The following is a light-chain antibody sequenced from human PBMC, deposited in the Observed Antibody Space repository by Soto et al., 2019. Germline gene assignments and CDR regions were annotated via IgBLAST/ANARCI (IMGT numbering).Light chain of an antibody. CDR2: GAS. V-gene: IGKV3-20*01. CDR1: QNIYSN. CDR3: QQYGSSPRFT. Sequence: EIVMTQSPDTLSVSPGERATLSCRASQNIYSNVAWYQQKPGQAPRLLIYGASSRATGIPDRFSGSGSGTVFTLTISRLEPEDFAVYYCQQYGSSPRFTFGPGTKVDI. J-gene: IGKJ3*01.